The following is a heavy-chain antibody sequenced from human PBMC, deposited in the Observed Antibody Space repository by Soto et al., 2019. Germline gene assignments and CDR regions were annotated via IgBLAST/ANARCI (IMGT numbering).Heavy chain of an antibody. CDR2: ISSSSSYI. V-gene: IGHV3-21*01. CDR1: GFTFSSYS. J-gene: IGHJ4*02. D-gene: IGHD2-15*01. Sequence: GGSLRLSCAASGFTFSSYSMNWVRQAPGKGLEWVSSISSSSSYIYYADSVKGRFTISRDNAKNSLYLQMNSLRAEDTAVYYCARDSIVVVVAAHTGGDPSNIDYWGQGTLVTVSS. CDR3: ARDSIVVVVAAHTGGDPSNIDY.